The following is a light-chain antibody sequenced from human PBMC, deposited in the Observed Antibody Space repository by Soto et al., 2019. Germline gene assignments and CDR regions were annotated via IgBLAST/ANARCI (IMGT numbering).Light chain of an antibody. CDR1: QRVSSSY. J-gene: IGKJ2*01. V-gene: IGKV3-20*01. CDR3: QWYGSSPPFT. CDR2: GAS. Sequence: EIVLTQSPGTLYLSPGERATLSCRASQRVSSSYLAWYQQKPGQAPRLLIYGASSRATGIPDRFSGSGSGTDGTRTISRLEPEDFAVYFCQWYGSSPPFTFGPGTKVEI.